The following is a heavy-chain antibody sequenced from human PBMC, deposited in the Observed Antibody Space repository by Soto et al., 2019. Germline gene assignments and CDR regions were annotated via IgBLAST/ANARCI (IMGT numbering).Heavy chain of an antibody. V-gene: IGHV3-23*01. CDR3: AKDSRGGWANWFDP. CDR2: ISGTGGST. D-gene: IGHD6-19*01. J-gene: IGHJ5*02. Sequence: GGSLRLSCVASGFTFSTYAMSWVRQAPGKGLEWVSAISGTGGSTYYADSVKGRFTISRDNSKNTLYLKMNSLRAEDTAVYYCAKDSRGGWANWFDPWGQGTLVTVSS. CDR1: GFTFSTYA.